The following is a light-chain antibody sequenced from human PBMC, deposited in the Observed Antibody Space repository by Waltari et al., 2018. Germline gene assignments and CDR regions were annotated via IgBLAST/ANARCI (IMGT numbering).Light chain of an antibody. CDR3: CSYAGSSTVV. CDR2: EGS. V-gene: IGLV2-23*01. CDR1: SSDVGSYNL. Sequence: QSALTQPASVSGSPGQSITISCTGTSSDVGSYNLVSWYQQHPGKAPKLMIDEGSKRPSGCSNRFSGSKSGNTASLTISGLQAEDEADYYCCSYAGSSTVVFGGGTKLTVL. J-gene: IGLJ2*01.